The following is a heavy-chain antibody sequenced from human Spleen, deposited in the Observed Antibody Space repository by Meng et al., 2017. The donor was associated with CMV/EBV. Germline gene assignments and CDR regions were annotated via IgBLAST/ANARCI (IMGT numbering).Heavy chain of an antibody. J-gene: IGHJ6*02. V-gene: IGHV4-39*07. Sequence: SETLSLTCTVSGGSISSSSYYWGWIRQPPGKGLEWIGSIYYSGSTYYNPSLKSRVTISVDTSKNQFSLKLSSVTAADTAVYYCARDRYSNYYYVWGQGTTVTVSS. D-gene: IGHD4-11*01. CDR2: IYYSGST. CDR1: GGSISSSSYY. CDR3: ARDRYSNYYYV.